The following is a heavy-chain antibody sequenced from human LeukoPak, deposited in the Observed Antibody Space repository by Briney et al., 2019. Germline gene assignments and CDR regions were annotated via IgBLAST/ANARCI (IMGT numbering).Heavy chain of an antibody. CDR2: INRNSGGT. CDR3: ARGIGDQYQLLI. V-gene: IGHV1-2*02. Sequence: ASVKVSCKASCYTFTGYYMHWLRQDPGRGREGMGWINRNSGGTNYAQKIQGRVPMTRDTSISTAYMELSRLRSDDTAVYYCARGIGDQYQLLIWGQGTLVTVSS. CDR1: CYTFTGYY. D-gene: IGHD2-2*01. J-gene: IGHJ4*02.